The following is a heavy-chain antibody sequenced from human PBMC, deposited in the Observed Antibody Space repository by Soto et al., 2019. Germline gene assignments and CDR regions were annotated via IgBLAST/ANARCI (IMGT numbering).Heavy chain of an antibody. CDR2: INHSGST. Sequence: ASETLSLTCAVYGGSFSGYYWSWIRQPPGKGLEWIGEINHSGSTNYNPSLKSRVTISVDTSKNQFSLKLSSVTAEDMAVYYCTRDTGVDFDYWGQGSLVTVSS. CDR1: GGSFSGYY. V-gene: IGHV4-34*01. J-gene: IGHJ4*02. CDR3: TRDTGVDFDY. D-gene: IGHD3-3*01.